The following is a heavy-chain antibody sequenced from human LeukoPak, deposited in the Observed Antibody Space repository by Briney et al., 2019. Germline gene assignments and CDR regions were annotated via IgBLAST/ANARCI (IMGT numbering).Heavy chain of an antibody. Sequence: GASAKVSCKVSGYTLTELSMHWVRQAPGKGLEWMGGFDPEDGETIYAQKFQGRVTMTEDTSTDTAYMELSSLRSEDTAVYYCATSAYYYDSSGYYYRNWFDPWGQGTLVTVSS. D-gene: IGHD3-22*01. J-gene: IGHJ5*02. CDR1: GYTLTELS. CDR3: ATSAYYYDSSGYYYRNWFDP. CDR2: FDPEDGET. V-gene: IGHV1-24*01.